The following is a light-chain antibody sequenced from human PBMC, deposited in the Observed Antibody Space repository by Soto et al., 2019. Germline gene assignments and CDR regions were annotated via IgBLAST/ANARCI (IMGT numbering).Light chain of an antibody. CDR1: ESLSTF. V-gene: IGKV3-15*01. CDR3: QSYNDSPFA. J-gene: IGKJ2*01. Sequence: EIVLTQSPGTLSVSPGERVTLSCRASESLSTFLTWYQQKPGQDPRLLIYGASTKATGIPASFSGSGSATDFTLTISSLQSEDSAVYYCQSYNDSPFAFGQGTKLEI. CDR2: GAS.